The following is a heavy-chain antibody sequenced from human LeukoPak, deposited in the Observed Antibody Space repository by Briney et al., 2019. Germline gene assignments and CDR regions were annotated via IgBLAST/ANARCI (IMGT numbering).Heavy chain of an antibody. CDR1: GVSISPFY. D-gene: IGHD2-8*01. CDR2: IHYSGST. J-gene: IGHJ4*02. Sequence: SETLSLTCTFSGVSISPFYWSWIRQPPGEGLEWIGYIHYSGSTNYNPSLTSRVTISLDTSKNQFSLKMNSVTTADTAVYYCARVASSVMDYWGQGILVTVSS. V-gene: IGHV4-59*01. CDR3: ARVASSVMDY.